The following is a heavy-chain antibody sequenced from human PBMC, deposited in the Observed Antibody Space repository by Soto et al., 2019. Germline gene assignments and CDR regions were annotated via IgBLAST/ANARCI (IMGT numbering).Heavy chain of an antibody. Sequence: GGSLRLSCAASGFTFSSYSMNWVRQAPGKGLEWVSSISSSSSYIYYADSVKGRFTISRDNAENSLYLQMNSLRAEDTAVYYCAGARGYSSSSGYYYYGMDVWGQGTTVTVSS. J-gene: IGHJ6*02. V-gene: IGHV3-21*01. CDR1: GFTFSSYS. CDR3: AGARGYSSSSGYYYYGMDV. CDR2: ISSSSSYI. D-gene: IGHD6-6*01.